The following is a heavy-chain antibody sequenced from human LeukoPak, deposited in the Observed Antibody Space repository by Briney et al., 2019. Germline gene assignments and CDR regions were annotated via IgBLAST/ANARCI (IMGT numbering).Heavy chain of an antibody. D-gene: IGHD3-3*01. CDR2: IYYSGST. J-gene: IGHJ4*02. CDR3: ARHVTIFGVVIPNYFDY. Sequence: SETLSLTCTVSGGSISSSSYYWGWIRQPPGKGLEWIGSIYYSGSTYYNPSLKSRVTISVDTSKNQFSLKLSSVTAADTAVYYCARHVTIFGVVIPNYFDYWGQGTLVTVSS. V-gene: IGHV4-39*01. CDR1: GGSISSSSYY.